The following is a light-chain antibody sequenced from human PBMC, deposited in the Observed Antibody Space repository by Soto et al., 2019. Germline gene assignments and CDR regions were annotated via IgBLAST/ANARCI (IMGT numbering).Light chain of an antibody. CDR3: QHHHHWPS. V-gene: IGKV3-15*01. J-gene: IGKJ2*01. Sequence: IVMTQSPATLSVSPGERATLSCRASQSVATNLAWYQQKPGQAPRLLIYEASTRATGIPARFSGSGTGTEFTLTISSLQSEDFAVYYCQHHHHWPSFGQGTSLEIK. CDR2: EAS. CDR1: QSVATN.